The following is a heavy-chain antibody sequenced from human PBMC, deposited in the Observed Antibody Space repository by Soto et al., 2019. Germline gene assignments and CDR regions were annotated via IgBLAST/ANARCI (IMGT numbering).Heavy chain of an antibody. Sequence: QVQLVQSGAEVKKPGSSVKVSCKASGGTFSSYAISWVRQAPGQGLEWMGGIIPIFGTANYAQKFQGRVTITADESTSTAYMELSSLRSQDTAVYHCARAYYYDSSGYYTTYYWGQGTLVTVSS. D-gene: IGHD3-22*01. CDR1: GGTFSSYA. V-gene: IGHV1-69*12. J-gene: IGHJ4*02. CDR3: ARAYYYDSSGYYTTYY. CDR2: IIPIFGTA.